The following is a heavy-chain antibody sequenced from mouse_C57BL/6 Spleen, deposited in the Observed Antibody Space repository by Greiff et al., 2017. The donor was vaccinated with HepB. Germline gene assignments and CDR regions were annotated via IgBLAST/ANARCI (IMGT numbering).Heavy chain of an antibody. V-gene: IGHV1-55*01. J-gene: IGHJ1*03. Sequence: QVHVKQPGAELVKPGASVKMSCKASGYTFTSYWITWVKQRPGQGLEWIGDIYPGSGSTNYNEKFKSKATLTVDTSSSTAYMQLSSLTSEDSAVYYCARIYYGNHPWYFDVWGTGTTVTVSS. CDR2: IYPGSGST. CDR1: GYTFTSYW. D-gene: IGHD2-1*01. CDR3: ARIYYGNHPWYFDV.